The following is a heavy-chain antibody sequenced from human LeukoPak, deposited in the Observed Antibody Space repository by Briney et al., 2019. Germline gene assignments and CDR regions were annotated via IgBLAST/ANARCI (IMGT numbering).Heavy chain of an antibody. Sequence: SGGSLRLSCAASGFTFSSYAMGWVRQAPGKGLEWVSAISGSGGSTYYADSVKGRFTISRDNSKNTLYLQMNSLRAEDTAVYYCAKGPGIVVPAGFFDYWGQGTLVTVSS. CDR2: ISGSGGST. V-gene: IGHV3-23*01. D-gene: IGHD2-2*01. J-gene: IGHJ4*02. CDR1: GFTFSSYA. CDR3: AKGPGIVVPAGFFDY.